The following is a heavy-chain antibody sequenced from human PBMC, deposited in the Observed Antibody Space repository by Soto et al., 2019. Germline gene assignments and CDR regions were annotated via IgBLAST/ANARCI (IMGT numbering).Heavy chain of an antibody. CDR1: GGSISTYY. Sequence: QVQLQESGPGLVKPSETLSLTCTVSGGSISTYYWSWIRQPPGKGLEWIGYSFYSGSTNFNPSLESRVTISVDTPKNHFSLKLSSVTAADTAVYYCARACGGFVSGTYYPSWGQGTLVTVSS. J-gene: IGHJ5*02. CDR2: SFYSGST. CDR3: ARACGGFVSGTYYPS. V-gene: IGHV4-59*01. D-gene: IGHD3-10*01.